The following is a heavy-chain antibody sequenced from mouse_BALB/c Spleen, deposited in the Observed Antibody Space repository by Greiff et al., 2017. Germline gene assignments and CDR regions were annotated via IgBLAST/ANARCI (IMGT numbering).Heavy chain of an antibody. V-gene: IGHV5-17*02. CDR1: GFTFSSFG. CDR3: ARSVITTATGFAY. D-gene: IGHD1-2*01. J-gene: IGHJ3*01. CDR2: ISSGSSTI. Sequence: EVQRVESGGGLVQPGGSRKLSCAASGFTFSSFGMHWVRQAPEKGLEWVAYISSGSSTIYYADTVKGRFTISRDNPKNTLFLQMTSLRSEDTAMYYCARSVITTATGFAYWGQGTLVTVSA.